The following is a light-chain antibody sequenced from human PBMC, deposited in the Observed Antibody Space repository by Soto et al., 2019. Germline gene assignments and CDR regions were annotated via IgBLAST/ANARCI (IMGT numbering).Light chain of an antibody. CDR1: STDVGNSNL. J-gene: IGLJ1*01. V-gene: IGLV2-23*01. Sequence: QSALTQPASVSGSPGQSITISCTGTSTDVGNSNLVSWYQQHPGKAPRLMIYEANKRPSGVSNRFSGSKSGNTVSLTISGLQAEDEADYYCCSYAGSYVFGTGTKLTVL. CDR2: EAN. CDR3: CSYAGSYV.